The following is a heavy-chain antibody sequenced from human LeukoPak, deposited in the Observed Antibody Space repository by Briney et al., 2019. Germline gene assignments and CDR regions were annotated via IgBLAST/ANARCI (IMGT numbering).Heavy chain of an antibody. Sequence: PSETLSLTCAVYGGSFSGYYWSWIRQPPGKGLEWIGEINHSGSTNYNPSLKSRVTISVGTSKNQFSLKLSSVTAADTAVYYCARSVEGYCRGGSCYSYSYYMDVWGKGTTVTVSS. CDR3: ARSVEGYCRGGSCYSYSYYMDV. CDR1: GGSFSGYY. D-gene: IGHD2-15*01. J-gene: IGHJ6*03. V-gene: IGHV4-34*01. CDR2: INHSGST.